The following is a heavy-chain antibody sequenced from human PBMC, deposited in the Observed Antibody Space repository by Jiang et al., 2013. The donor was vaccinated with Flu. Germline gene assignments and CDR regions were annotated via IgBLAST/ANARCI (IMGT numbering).Heavy chain of an antibody. Sequence: YNPSLKSRVTISVDTSKNQFSLKLSSVTAADTAVYYCARAADIVVVPAAIIGPHKNNGHYMDVWGKGTTVTVSS. J-gene: IGHJ6*03. V-gene: IGHV4-59*01. CDR3: ARAADIVVVPAAIIGPHKNNGHYMDV. D-gene: IGHD2-2*02.